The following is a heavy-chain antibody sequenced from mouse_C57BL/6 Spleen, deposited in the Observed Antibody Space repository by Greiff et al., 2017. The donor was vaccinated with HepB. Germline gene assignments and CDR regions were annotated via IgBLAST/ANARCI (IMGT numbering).Heavy chain of an antibody. Sequence: QVQLKESGPELVKPGASVKISCKASGYAFSSSWMNWVKQRPGKGLEWIGRIYPGDGDTNYNGKFKGKATLTADKSSSTAYMQLSSLTSEDSAVYFCARHYDYDVRDSYFDYWGQGTTLTVSS. V-gene: IGHV1-82*01. D-gene: IGHD2-4*01. CDR1: GYAFSSSW. CDR3: ARHYDYDVRDSYFDY. CDR2: IYPGDGDT. J-gene: IGHJ2*01.